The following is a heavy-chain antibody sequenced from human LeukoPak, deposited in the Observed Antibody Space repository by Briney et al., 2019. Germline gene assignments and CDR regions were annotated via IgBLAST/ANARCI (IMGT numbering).Heavy chain of an antibody. Sequence: SETLSLTCAVYGGSFSGYYWSWIRQPPGKGLEWIGEINHSGSTNYNPPLKSRVTISVDTSKNQFSLKLSSVTAADTAVYYCARGRGTWQLAPFDYWGQGTLVTVSS. D-gene: IGHD6-6*01. CDR1: GGSFSGYY. CDR2: INHSGST. CDR3: ARGRGTWQLAPFDY. V-gene: IGHV4-34*01. J-gene: IGHJ4*02.